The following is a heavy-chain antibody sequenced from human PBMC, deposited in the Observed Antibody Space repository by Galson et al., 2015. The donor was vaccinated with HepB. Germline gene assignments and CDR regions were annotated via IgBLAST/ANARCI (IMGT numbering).Heavy chain of an antibody. Sequence: SLRLSCAAPGFTFSSYSMNWVRQAPGKGLEWVSYISSSSSTIYYADSVKGRFTISRDNAKNSLYLQMNSLRAEDTAVYYCARDHIVGAIGGYYYYGMDVWGQGTTVTVSS. CDR1: GFTFSSYS. D-gene: IGHD1-26*01. CDR3: ARDHIVGAIGGYYYYGMDV. CDR2: ISSSSSTI. V-gene: IGHV3-48*01. J-gene: IGHJ6*02.